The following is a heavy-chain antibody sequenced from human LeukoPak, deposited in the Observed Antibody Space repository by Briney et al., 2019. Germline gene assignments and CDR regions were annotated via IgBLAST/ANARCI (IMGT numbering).Heavy chain of an antibody. CDR2: IYHSGST. V-gene: IGHV4-38-2*02. CDR1: GYSISSGYY. D-gene: IGHD4-23*01. CDR3: AREGLRDYGDKIGNWFDP. J-gene: IGHJ5*02. Sequence: SETLSLTCTVSGYSISSGYYWGWIRQPPGKGLEWIGSIYHSGSTYYNPSLKSRVTISVDTSKNQFSLKLSSVTAADTAVYYCAREGLRDYGDKIGNWFDPWGQGTLVTVSS.